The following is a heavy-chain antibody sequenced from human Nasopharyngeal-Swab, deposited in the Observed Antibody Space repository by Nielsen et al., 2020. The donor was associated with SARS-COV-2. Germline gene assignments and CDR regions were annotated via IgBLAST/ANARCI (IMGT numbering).Heavy chain of an antibody. CDR3: ARVEGGFYRPYYYGMAV. D-gene: IGHD3-16*01. CDR2: IYYSGST. V-gene: IGHV4-59*01. J-gene: IGHJ6*02. Sequence: RQAPGKGLEWIGYIYYSGSTNYNPSLKSRVTISVDTSKNQFSLKLSSVTAADTAVYYCARVEGGFYRPYYYGMAVWGQGTTVTVSS.